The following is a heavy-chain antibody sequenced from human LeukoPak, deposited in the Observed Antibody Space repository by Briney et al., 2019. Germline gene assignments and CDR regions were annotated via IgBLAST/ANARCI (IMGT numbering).Heavy chain of an antibody. J-gene: IGHJ6*02. CDR3: ARVGMITFGGVIVMHCHYYGMDV. D-gene: IGHD3-16*02. CDR1: GCTFSSYA. Sequence: ASVKVSCKASGCTFSSYAISWVRQAPGQGLEWMGWINPNSGGTNYAQKFQGRVTMTRDTSSSTGYMELSRLRSDDPAVYYCARVGMITFGGVIVMHCHYYGMDVWGQGTTVTVSS. CDR2: INPNSGGT. V-gene: IGHV1-2*02.